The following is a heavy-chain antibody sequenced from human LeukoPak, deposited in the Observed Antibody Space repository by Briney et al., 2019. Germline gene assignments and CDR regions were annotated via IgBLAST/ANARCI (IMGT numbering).Heavy chain of an antibody. CDR1: GFTFSSYS. V-gene: IGHV3-21*01. D-gene: IGHD6-13*01. Sequence: GGSLRLSCAASGFTFSSYSMNGVRQAPGKGLEGVTSISSSSSYIYYADSVKGRFTISRDNAKNSLYLQMNSLRAEDSAVYYCARDRQQLYYFDYWGQGTLVTVSS. CDR3: ARDRQQLYYFDY. CDR2: ISSSSSYI. J-gene: IGHJ4*02.